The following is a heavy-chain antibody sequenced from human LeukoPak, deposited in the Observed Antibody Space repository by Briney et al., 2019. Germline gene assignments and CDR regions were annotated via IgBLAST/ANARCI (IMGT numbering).Heavy chain of an antibody. CDR3: ARGGFPRPFGY. J-gene: IGHJ4*02. V-gene: IGHV4-30-2*01. CDR2: IYHSGST. Sequence: SETLSLTCAVSGGSISSGGYSWSWIRQPPGKGLEWIGYIYHSGSTYYNPSLKSRVTISVDRSKNQFSLKLSSVTAADTAVYYCARGGFPRPFGYWGQGTLVTVSS. CDR1: GGSISSGGYS.